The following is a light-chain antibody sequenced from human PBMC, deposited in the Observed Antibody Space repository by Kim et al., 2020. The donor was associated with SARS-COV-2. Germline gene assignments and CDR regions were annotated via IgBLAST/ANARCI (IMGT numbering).Light chain of an antibody. CDR3: QQDYNLLT. Sequence: PGGRDALSCRASQNVSSSCLTWYQQKPGQAPRLLIYGASSRATGIPARFSGSGYGTDFTLTISSLQPGDFAVYYCQQDYNLLTFGGGTKVDI. V-gene: IGKV3D-7*01. J-gene: IGKJ4*01. CDR2: GAS. CDR1: QNVSSSC.